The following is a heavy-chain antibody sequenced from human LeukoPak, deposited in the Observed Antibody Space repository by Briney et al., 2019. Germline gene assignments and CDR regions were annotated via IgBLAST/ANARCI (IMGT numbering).Heavy chain of an antibody. V-gene: IGHV1-46*01. CDR2: INPSGGST. J-gene: IGHJ4*02. CDR3: VRDSDYGSGSYYRPFDY. Sequence: ASVKVSCKASGYTFTSYYMRWVRQAPGQGLEWMGIINPSGGSTSYAQKFQGRVTMTRDTSTSTVYMELSSLRSEDTAVYYCVRDSDYGSGSYYRPFDYWGQGTLVTVSS. D-gene: IGHD3-10*01. CDR1: GYTFTSYY.